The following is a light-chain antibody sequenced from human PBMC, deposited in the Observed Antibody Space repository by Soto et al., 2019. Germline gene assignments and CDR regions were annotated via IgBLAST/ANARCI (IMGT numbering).Light chain of an antibody. J-gene: IGLJ1*01. Sequence: QSALTQPASVSGSPGQSITISCTGTSSDVGGYNYVSWYQQHPGKAPKLMIYEVSKRPSGVPDRFSGSKSGNTASLTVSGLQAEDEADYYCCSYAGSKNVFGTGTKLTVL. CDR3: CSYAGSKNV. CDR2: EVS. V-gene: IGLV2-8*01. CDR1: SSDVGGYNY.